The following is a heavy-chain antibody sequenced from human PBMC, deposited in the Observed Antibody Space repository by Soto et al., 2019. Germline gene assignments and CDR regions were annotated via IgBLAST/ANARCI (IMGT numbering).Heavy chain of an antibody. CDR1: GFTFSNAW. CDR2: IKSKTDGGTT. Sequence: GGSLRLSCAASGFTFSNAWMSWVRQAPGKGLEWVGRIKSKTDGGTTDYAAPVKGRFTISRDDSKNTLYLQMNSLKTEDTAVYYCTSSSLRLSVDYWGQGTLVTVSS. V-gene: IGHV3-15*01. J-gene: IGHJ4*02. D-gene: IGHD6-13*01. CDR3: TSSSLRLSVDY.